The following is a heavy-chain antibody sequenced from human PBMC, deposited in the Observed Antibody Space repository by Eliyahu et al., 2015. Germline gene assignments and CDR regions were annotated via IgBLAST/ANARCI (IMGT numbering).Heavy chain of an antibody. CDR1: XXTXGSYA. D-gene: IGHD5-24*01. V-gene: IGHV3-23*01. CDR3: AKERDGYNYLSGGY. J-gene: IGHJ4*02. CDR2: ISGSGARR. Sequence: EVQLLXSGGGLVQPGGSLRLXXAASXXTXGSYAMSWVRQAPGKGRGXVSGISGSGARRDYADSVKGRFTISRDNSKKTLYLQMNSLRAEDTAVYYCAKERDGYNYLSGGYWGQGTLVTVSS.